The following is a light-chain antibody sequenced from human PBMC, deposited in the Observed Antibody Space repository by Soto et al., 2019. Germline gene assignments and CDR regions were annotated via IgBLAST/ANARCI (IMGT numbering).Light chain of an antibody. CDR3: QQRINWPLFT. V-gene: IGKV3-11*01. CDR2: DAS. CDR1: QSVGSS. Sequence: EIVLTQSPATLSLSPGERATLSCRASQSVGSSLAWYQQKPGQAPRLLIYDASNRATGTPARFSGSGSGTDFTLTINSLEPEDFAVYYCQQRINWPLFTFGPGTKVDIK. J-gene: IGKJ3*01.